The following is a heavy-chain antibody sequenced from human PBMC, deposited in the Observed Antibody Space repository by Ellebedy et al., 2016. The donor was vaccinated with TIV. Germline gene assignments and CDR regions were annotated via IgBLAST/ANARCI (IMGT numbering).Heavy chain of an antibody. CDR3: AREFEDYYFDF. D-gene: IGHD4-11*01. V-gene: IGHV3-33*01. J-gene: IGHJ2*01. CDR1: GFTFGSYG. Sequence: GESLMISCSASGFTFGSYGMHWVRQAPGKGLEPVAGMWYDGSNEYYGESVKGRFTISRDNVKNTLFLQMNSLRVEDTAVYYCAREFEDYYFDFWGRGTLVTVSS. CDR2: MWYDGSNE.